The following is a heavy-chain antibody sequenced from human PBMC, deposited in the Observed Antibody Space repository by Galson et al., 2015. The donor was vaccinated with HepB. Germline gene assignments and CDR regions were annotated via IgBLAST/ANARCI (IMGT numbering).Heavy chain of an antibody. CDR3: ARSRVVVVAASWFDP. J-gene: IGHJ5*02. CDR1: GFTFSSYS. Sequence: SLRLSCAASGFTFSSYSMNWVRQAPGKGLEWVSSISSSSSYIYYADSVKGRFTISRDNAKNSLYLQMNSLRAEDTAVYYCARSRVVVVAASWFDPWGQGTLVTVSS. D-gene: IGHD2-15*01. CDR2: ISSSSSYI. V-gene: IGHV3-21*01.